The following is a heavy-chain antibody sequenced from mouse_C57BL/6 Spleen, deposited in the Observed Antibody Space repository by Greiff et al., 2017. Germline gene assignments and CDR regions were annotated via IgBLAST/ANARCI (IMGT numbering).Heavy chain of an antibody. CDR3: AVDDGYQGDY. CDR2: IHPNSGST. Sequence: QVQLQQPGAELVKPGASVKLSCKASGYTFTSYWMHWVKQRPGQGLEWIGMIHPNSGSTNYNEKFKSKATLTVDKSSSTAYMQLSSPTSEDSAVYYCAVDDGYQGDYWGQGTTLTVSS. J-gene: IGHJ2*01. D-gene: IGHD2-3*01. CDR1: GYTFTSYW. V-gene: IGHV1-64*01.